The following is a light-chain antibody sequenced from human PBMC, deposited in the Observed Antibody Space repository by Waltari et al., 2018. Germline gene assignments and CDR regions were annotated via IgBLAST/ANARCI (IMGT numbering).Light chain of an antibody. J-gene: IGKJ4*01. V-gene: IGKV1-33*01. Sequence: DIQMTQSPSSLSASVGDRVTITCQASQDISNYLNWYQQNPGKAPKLLIYDASNLETGVPSRFSGSGSGTDFTFTISSLQPEDIATYYCQQYDNLQLTFGGGTKVEIK. CDR2: DAS. CDR3: QQYDNLQLT. CDR1: QDISNY.